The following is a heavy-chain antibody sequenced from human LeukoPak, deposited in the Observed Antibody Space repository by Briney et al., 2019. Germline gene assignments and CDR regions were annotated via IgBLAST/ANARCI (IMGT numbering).Heavy chain of an antibody. CDR2: MSPNSGNT. CDR1: GYTFTSYD. J-gene: IGHJ4*02. D-gene: IGHD6-19*01. CDR3: ARDRGIAVAGGTSEY. Sequence: ASVKVSCKASGYTFTSYDINWVRQATGQGLEWMGWMSPNSGNTGYAQKFQGRVTMTRNTSISTVYMELSSLRSEDTAVYYCARDRGIAVAGGTSEYWGQGTLVTVSS. V-gene: IGHV1-8*01.